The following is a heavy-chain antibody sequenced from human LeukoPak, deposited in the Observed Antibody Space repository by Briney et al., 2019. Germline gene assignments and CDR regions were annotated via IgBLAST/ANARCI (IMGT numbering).Heavy chain of an antibody. J-gene: IGHJ3*02. Sequence: ASVKVSCKASGGTFSSYAISRVRQAPGQGLEWMGGIIPIFGTANYAQKFQGRVTITADKSTSTAYMELSSLRSEDTAVYYCALPSGYSEGAFDIWGQGTMVTVSS. CDR1: GGTFSSYA. V-gene: IGHV1-69*06. D-gene: IGHD5-18*01. CDR2: IIPIFGTA. CDR3: ALPSGYSEGAFDI.